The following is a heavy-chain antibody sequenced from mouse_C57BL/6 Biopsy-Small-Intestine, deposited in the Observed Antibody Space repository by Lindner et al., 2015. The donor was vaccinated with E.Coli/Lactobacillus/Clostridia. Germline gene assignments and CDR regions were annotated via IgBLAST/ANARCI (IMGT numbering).Heavy chain of an antibody. J-gene: IGHJ2*01. CDR1: GYTFTSYG. Sequence: VQLQESGAELARPGASVKLSCKAPGYTFTSYGISWVKQRTGQGLEWIGEIYPRSGNTYYNEKFKGKATLTADKSSSTAYMELRSLTSEDSAVYFCARRNWDDYFDYWGQGTTLTVSS. V-gene: IGHV1-81*01. CDR3: ARRNWDDYFDY. CDR2: IYPRSGNT. D-gene: IGHD4-1*01.